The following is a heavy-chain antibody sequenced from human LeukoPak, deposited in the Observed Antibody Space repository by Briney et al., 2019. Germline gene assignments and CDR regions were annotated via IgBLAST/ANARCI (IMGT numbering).Heavy chain of an antibody. Sequence: SQTLSLSCAFSGEXLFTSGVDWMGARQSPERGVEWLGSSYYKSKWNTDYAVSVKSQIVVNKDTSKNKFSLQLNYVTSEDTAVDYCARGRASAFDVWGQGTMVTVSS. CDR2: SYYKSKWNT. D-gene: IGHD6-25*01. V-gene: IGHV6-1*01. CDR3: ARGRASAFDV. CDR1: GEXLFTSGVD. J-gene: IGHJ3*01.